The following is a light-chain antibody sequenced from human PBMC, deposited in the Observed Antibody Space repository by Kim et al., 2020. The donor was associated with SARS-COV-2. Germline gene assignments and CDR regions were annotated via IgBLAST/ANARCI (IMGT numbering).Light chain of an antibody. CDR3: NSRDNNGKVI. Sequence: SSELTQDPDVSVALGQTVRITCQGDNLRNYYATWYQHKPEQAPVLAIYGRNSRPSGNPDRFSGSTSGNTASLTITGAEAEDEAEYYCNSRDNNGKVIFGGGTQLTVL. CDR2: GRN. CDR1: NLRNYY. V-gene: IGLV3-19*01. J-gene: IGLJ2*01.